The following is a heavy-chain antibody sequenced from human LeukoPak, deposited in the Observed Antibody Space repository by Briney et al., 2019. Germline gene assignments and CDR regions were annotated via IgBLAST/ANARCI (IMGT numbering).Heavy chain of an antibody. V-gene: IGHV4-59*01. J-gene: IGHJ6*02. CDR1: GGSISIYY. Sequence: SETLSLTCTVSGGSISIYYWSWIRQPPGKGLEWIGYIYYSGSTNYNPSLKSRVTISVDTSKNQFSLKLSSVTAADTAVYYCASTHPSYSSGWYDNYYYGMDVWGQGTTVTVSS. CDR2: IYYSGST. D-gene: IGHD6-19*01. CDR3: ASTHPSYSSGWYDNYYYGMDV.